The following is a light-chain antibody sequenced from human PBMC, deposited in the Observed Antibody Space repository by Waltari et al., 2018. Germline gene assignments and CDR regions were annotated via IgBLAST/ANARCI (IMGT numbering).Light chain of an antibody. CDR2: KAS. J-gene: IGKJ4*01. V-gene: IGKV1-5*03. Sequence: DIQMTKYPSTLTASVGDRVTITCRASQSISSWLAWHQQKAWKAPNLLIYKASNLESGVPSRFSGSGSGTEFTLTISSLQPDDVATYFCQQYDSYPLTFGGGTKVQIK. CDR3: QQYDSYPLT. CDR1: QSISSW.